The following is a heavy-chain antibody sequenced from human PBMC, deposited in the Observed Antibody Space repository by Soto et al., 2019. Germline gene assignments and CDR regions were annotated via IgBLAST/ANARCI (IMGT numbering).Heavy chain of an antibody. CDR3: ARSDGRY. V-gene: IGHV4-59*01. CDR1: GGSISSYY. Sequence: QVQLQESGPGLVKPSETLSLTCTVSGGSISSYYWSWIRQPPGKGLEWIGYIYYSGSTNYNPSLKSRVTISVDTSQNQFSLKLSSVTAADPAVYYCARSDGRYWGQGTLVTVSS. J-gene: IGHJ4*02. CDR2: IYYSGST.